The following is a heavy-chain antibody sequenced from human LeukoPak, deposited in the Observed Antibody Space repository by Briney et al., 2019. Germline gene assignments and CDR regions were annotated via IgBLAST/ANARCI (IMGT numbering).Heavy chain of an antibody. D-gene: IGHD3-22*01. Sequence: GGSLRLSCAASGFTFSSYAMSWVRQAPGKGLEWVSAISGSGGSTYYADSVKGRFTISRDNSKNTLYLQMNSLRAEDTAVYYCAKDEWDCYDSSGYDWYFQHWGQGTLVTVSS. J-gene: IGHJ1*01. V-gene: IGHV3-23*01. CDR2: ISGSGGST. CDR3: AKDEWDCYDSSGYDWYFQH. CDR1: GFTFSSYA.